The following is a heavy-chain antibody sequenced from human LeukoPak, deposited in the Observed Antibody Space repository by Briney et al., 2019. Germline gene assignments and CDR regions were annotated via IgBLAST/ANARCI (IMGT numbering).Heavy chain of an antibody. CDR3: ARGDYCSGGSCPEAP. V-gene: IGHV1-46*01. CDR2: ISPRGGST. CDR1: GYTFTNYY. D-gene: IGHD2-15*01. Sequence: ASVKISCKASGYTFTNYYMHWVRQAPGQGLEWLGLISPRGGSTWYAQRFQGRVTMTRDMSTSTDYMELSSLRSDDTAVYYCARGDYCSGGSCPEAPWGQGTLVTVSS. J-gene: IGHJ5*02.